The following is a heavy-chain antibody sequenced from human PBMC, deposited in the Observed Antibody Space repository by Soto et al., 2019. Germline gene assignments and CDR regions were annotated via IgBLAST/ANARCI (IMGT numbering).Heavy chain of an antibody. V-gene: IGHV3-23*01. D-gene: IGHD1-7*01. CDR1: GFTFSSYS. CDR3: AKCIQVNWNYDAFHI. Sequence: EVKLLESGGGLVQPGGSLRLSCAASGFTFSSYSMSWVRQAPGKGLEWVSHITASGGTTYYADSLKGRFTISRDSSRSTLYLQMNSLRAEDTALYYCAKCIQVNWNYDAFHIWGQGTMVTVSS. CDR2: ITASGGTT. J-gene: IGHJ3*02.